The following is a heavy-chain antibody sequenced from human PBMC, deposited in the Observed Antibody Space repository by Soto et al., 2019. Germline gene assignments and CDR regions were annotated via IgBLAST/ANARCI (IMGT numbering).Heavy chain of an antibody. D-gene: IGHD6-13*01. CDR2: INHSGST. V-gene: IGHV4-34*01. CDR3: ARGRRGYSDY. Sequence: SETLSLTCAVYGGSFSGYYWSWIRQPPGKGLEWIGEINHSGSTNYNPSLKSRVTISVDTSKNQFSLKLSSVTAADTAVYYCARGRRGYSDYWGQGTLVTVSS. CDR1: GGSFSGYY. J-gene: IGHJ4*02.